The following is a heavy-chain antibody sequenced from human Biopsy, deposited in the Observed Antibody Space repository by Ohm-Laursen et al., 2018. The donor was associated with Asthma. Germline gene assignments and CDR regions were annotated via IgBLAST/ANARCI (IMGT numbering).Heavy chain of an antibody. J-gene: IGHJ4*02. CDR2: ILPILCTS. Sequence: SVKVSCKASGGTFSTFTITWVRQAPGQALEWMGGILPILCTSNYAQKFQGRVTITADESTRTAYMELSSLRSEDTAVYYCATPPVGSISYFDSWGQGTLVTVSS. V-gene: IGHV1-69*13. D-gene: IGHD1-26*01. CDR1: GGTFSTFT. CDR3: ATPPVGSISYFDS.